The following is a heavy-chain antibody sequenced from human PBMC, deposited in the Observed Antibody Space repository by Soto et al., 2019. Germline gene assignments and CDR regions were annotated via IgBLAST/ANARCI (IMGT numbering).Heavy chain of an antibody. CDR2: ISSSGSTI. CDR3: AKVVGGSGNYDYYYYYGLDV. Sequence: LRLSCAASGFTFSDYYMSWIRQAPGKGLEWVSYISSSGSTIYYADSVKGRFTISRDNAKNSLYLQMNSLRAEDTAVYYCAKVVGGSGNYDYYYYYGLDVWGQGTTVTVSS. J-gene: IGHJ6*02. V-gene: IGHV3-11*01. D-gene: IGHD3-10*01. CDR1: GFTFSDYY.